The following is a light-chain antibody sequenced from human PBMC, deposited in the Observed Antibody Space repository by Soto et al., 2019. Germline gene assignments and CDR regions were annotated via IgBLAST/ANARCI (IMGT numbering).Light chain of an antibody. J-gene: IGLJ1*01. CDR2: EVH. CDR3: SSYTSTSILV. Sequence: QSVLTQPASVSGSPGQSITISCTGSSSDIAGYEFVSWYQQHPGQVPKLIIYEVHNRPSGVSDRFSGSKSGNTASLTISALQEEDEADFYCSSYTSTSILVFGGGTKLTVL. V-gene: IGLV2-14*01. CDR1: SSDIAGYEF.